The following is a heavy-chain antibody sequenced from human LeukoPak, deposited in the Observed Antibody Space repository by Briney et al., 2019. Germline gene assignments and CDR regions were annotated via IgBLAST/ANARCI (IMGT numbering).Heavy chain of an antibody. V-gene: IGHV1-2*02. CDR3: ARADIVGATPGPFDY. D-gene: IGHD1-26*01. CDR1: GYTFTSYY. Sequence: GASVKVSCKASGYTFTSYYMHWVRQAPGQGLEWMGWINPNSGGTNYAQKFQGRVTMTRDTSISTVYMELSRLRSDDTAVYYCARADIVGATPGPFDYWGEGTLVTVSS. CDR2: INPNSGGT. J-gene: IGHJ4*02.